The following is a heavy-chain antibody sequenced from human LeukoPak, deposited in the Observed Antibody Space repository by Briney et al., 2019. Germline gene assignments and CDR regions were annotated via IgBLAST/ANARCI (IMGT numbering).Heavy chain of an antibody. Sequence: ASVKVSCKASGGTFSSYAISWVRQAPGQGLEWMGRIIPIFGTANYAQKFQGRVTITTDESTSTAYMELSSLRSEDTAVYYCARVTHADYVIEYFQHWGQGTLVTVSS. CDR2: IIPIFGTA. CDR1: GGTFSSYA. J-gene: IGHJ1*01. V-gene: IGHV1-69*05. CDR3: ARVTHADYVIEYFQH. D-gene: IGHD4-17*01.